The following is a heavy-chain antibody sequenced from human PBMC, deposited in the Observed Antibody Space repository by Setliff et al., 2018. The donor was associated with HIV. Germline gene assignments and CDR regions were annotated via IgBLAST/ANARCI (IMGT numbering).Heavy chain of an antibody. CDR3: ARLNWGSAVEY. CDR1: GGSITSGDYH. D-gene: IGHD7-27*01. Sequence: PSETLSLTCPVSGGSITSGDYHWSWIRQPPGKGLEWSGYIYYTGSTYYNPSLKSRVTISTDTSRNQFSLHLSSVTAADTAIYYCARLNWGSAVEYWGQGTLVTVSS. V-gene: IGHV4-30-4*08. J-gene: IGHJ4*02. CDR2: IYYTGST.